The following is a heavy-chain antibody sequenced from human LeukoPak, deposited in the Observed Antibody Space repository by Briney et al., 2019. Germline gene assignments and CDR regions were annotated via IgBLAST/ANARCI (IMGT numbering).Heavy chain of an antibody. CDR1: GLTFSSYS. J-gene: IGHJ3*02. CDR3: ARESYYSSAQNDAFDI. Sequence: GGSLRLSCAASGLTFSSYSMNWVRQAPGKGLEWVSSISSSSSYIYYADSVKGRFTISRDNAKNSLYLQMNSLRAEDTAVYYCARESYYSSAQNDAFDIWGQGTMVTVSS. D-gene: IGHD3-10*01. CDR2: ISSSSSYI. V-gene: IGHV3-21*01.